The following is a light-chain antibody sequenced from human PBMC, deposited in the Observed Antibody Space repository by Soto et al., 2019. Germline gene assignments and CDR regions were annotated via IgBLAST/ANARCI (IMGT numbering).Light chain of an antibody. Sequence: QSALTQPASVSGSPGQSITISCAGTRSDIGASNSVSWYQHLPGRSPTLIIYEATNRPSGVSERFSGSKAGDTASLTISGLQADDESEYFCISYQTHDTFVFGGGTKLAVL. CDR2: EAT. V-gene: IGLV2-14*01. CDR3: ISYQTHDTFV. J-gene: IGLJ1*01. CDR1: RSDIGASNS.